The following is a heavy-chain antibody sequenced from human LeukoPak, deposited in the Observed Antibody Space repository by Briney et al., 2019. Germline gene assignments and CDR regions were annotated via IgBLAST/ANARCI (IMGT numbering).Heavy chain of an antibody. CDR1: GFTFSSYS. CDR3: ARDSRYCSSTSCYDYYYYGMDV. CDR2: ISSGSGYI. J-gene: IGHJ6*02. Sequence: GGSLRLSCAASGFTFSSYSINWVRQAPGKGLEWVSSISSGSGYIYYADSVKGRFTISRDDAKSSLYLQMNSLRAEDTAVYYCARDSRYCSSTSCYDYYYYGMDVWGQGTTVTVSS. D-gene: IGHD2-2*01. V-gene: IGHV3-21*01.